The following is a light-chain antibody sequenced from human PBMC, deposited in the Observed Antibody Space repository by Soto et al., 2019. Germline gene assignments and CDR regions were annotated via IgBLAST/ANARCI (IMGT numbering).Light chain of an antibody. V-gene: IGKV3-20*01. CDR2: GAS. Sequence: EIVLTQSPGTLSLSPGERATLSCRASQSVSSSYLAWYQQKPGQAPRLLIYGASSRATGIPDRFSGSGSVTAVTLTISRLEPEDFAVYYCQQYGRSPWTFGQGTQVEIK. CDR3: QQYGRSPWT. CDR1: QSVSSSY. J-gene: IGKJ1*01.